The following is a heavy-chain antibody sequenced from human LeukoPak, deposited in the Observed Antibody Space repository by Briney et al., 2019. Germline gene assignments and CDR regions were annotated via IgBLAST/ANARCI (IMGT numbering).Heavy chain of an antibody. J-gene: IGHJ3*02. CDR3: ARDGYSYGYHAFDI. CDR1: GGPISSTYY. Sequence: SETLSLTCAVSGGPISSTYYWSWIRQPPGKGLEWIGYISYSGSTKYNPSLKSRVTISVDTSKNQFSLKLSSVSAADTAVYYCARDGYSYGYHAFDIWGQGTRVTVSS. D-gene: IGHD5-18*01. V-gene: IGHV4-61*01. CDR2: ISYSGST.